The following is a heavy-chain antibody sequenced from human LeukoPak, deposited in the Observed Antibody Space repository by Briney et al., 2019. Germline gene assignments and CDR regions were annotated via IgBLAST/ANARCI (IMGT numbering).Heavy chain of an antibody. J-gene: IGHJ3*02. V-gene: IGHV1-69*05. CDR3: ARGTVAPGASDI. D-gene: IGHD6-19*01. Sequence: ASVKVSCKASGGTFSSYAISWVRQAPGQGLEWMGRIIPIFGTANYAQKFQGRVTITTDESTSTAYMELSSLRSEDTAVYYRARGTVAPGASDIWGQGTMVTVSS. CDR2: IIPIFGTA. CDR1: GGTFSSYA.